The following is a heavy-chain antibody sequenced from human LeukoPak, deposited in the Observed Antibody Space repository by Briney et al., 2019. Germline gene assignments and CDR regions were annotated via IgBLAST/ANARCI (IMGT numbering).Heavy chain of an antibody. D-gene: IGHD4-11*01. CDR1: GGSISSGSYY. V-gene: IGHV4-61*02. J-gene: IGHJ6*03. Sequence: PSQTLSLNCTVYGGSISSGSYYWSWIRQPAGKGLQWIGRIYTSGSTNYNPSLKSRVTISVDTSKNQFSLKLSSVTAADTAVYYCARITDYSDYYYYSMDVWGKGTTVTVSS. CDR2: IYTSGST. CDR3: ARITDYSDYYYYSMDV.